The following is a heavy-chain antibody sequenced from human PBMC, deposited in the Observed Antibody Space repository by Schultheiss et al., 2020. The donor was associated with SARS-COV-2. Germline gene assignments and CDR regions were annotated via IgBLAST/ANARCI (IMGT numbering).Heavy chain of an antibody. J-gene: IGHJ3*02. Sequence: SETLSLTCTVSGGSISSGGFHWSWIRQHPGKGLEWIGYIYYSENTYYNPSLLSRVTISVDTSKNQFSLKLSSVTAADTAVYYCASLLNYYDSSGYYYGAFDIWGQGTMVTVSS. D-gene: IGHD3-22*01. V-gene: IGHV4-31*03. CDR1: GGSISSGGFH. CDR3: ASLLNYYDSSGYYYGAFDI. CDR2: IYYSENT.